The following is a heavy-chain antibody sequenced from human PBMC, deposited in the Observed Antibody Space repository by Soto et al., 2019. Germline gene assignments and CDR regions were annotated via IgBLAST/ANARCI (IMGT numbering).Heavy chain of an antibody. J-gene: IGHJ4*02. CDR2: VTGTSGGT. Sequence: GGSLRLSCAVSGFTFSNYAMSWVRQTPGKGLEWVSTVTGTSGGTYYADSVKGRFTISRDNSKNTLYLQMNSLSVEDTAIYYYAKRPACPNLGCHVQPHHYIVFWGQATLVTVSS. CDR1: GFTFSNYA. CDR3: AKRPACPNLGCHVQPHHYIVF. V-gene: IGHV3-23*01. D-gene: IGHD2-2*01.